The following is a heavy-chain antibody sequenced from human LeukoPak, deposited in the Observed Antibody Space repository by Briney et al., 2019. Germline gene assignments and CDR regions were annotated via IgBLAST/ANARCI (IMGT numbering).Heavy chain of an antibody. Sequence: PSETLSLTCTVSGVSISGYYWSWIRQPPGKALEWIAYIDYSGDTNSNPSLTSRVTISVDTSKNQFSLRLNSVTAADTAFYYCARHPPGLRYFDPWGQGTLVTVSS. D-gene: IGHD3-9*01. CDR2: IDYSGDT. J-gene: IGHJ5*02. V-gene: IGHV4-59*08. CDR1: GVSISGYY. CDR3: ARHPPGLRYFDP.